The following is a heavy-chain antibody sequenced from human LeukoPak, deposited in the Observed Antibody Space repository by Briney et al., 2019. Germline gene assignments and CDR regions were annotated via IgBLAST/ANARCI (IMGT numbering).Heavy chain of an antibody. CDR1: GFTFSSYW. J-gene: IGHJ6*03. Sequence: GVSLRLSCAVSGFTFSSYWMNWVRQAPGKGLEWVANIKEDGSEKIYVDSVKGRFTISRDNAKNSLYLQMDSLRAEDTAVYYCARVRYMDVWGKGTTVTVSS. CDR2: IKEDGSEK. V-gene: IGHV3-7*01. CDR3: ARVRYMDV.